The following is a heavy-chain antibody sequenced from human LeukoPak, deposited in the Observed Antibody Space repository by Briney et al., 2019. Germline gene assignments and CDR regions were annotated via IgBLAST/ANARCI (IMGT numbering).Heavy chain of an antibody. CDR3: ARVPDWTYVPDY. J-gene: IGHJ4*02. CDR2: IKSSNT. V-gene: IGHV4-61*02. D-gene: IGHD3-16*01. Sequence: SETLSLTCTVSGGSISSDRFYWTWVRQPAGKGLEWIGRIKSSNTNYKPSLKSRVSISLDTSTNQFSLKLSSLTAADTAVYYCARVPDWTYVPDYWGQGTLVTVSS. CDR1: GGSISSDRFY.